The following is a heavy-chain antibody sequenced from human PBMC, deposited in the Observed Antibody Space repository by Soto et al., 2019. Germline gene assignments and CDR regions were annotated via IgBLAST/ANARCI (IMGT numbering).Heavy chain of an antibody. CDR1: VYSFTSYW. V-gene: IGHV5-10-1*01. D-gene: IGHD3-3*01. J-gene: IGHJ4*02. CDR3: ASGITFFGVALFDS. Sequence: LRESLRIPTKGSVYSFTSYWIILVRQMPGKRLEWMGRIDPSDSYTNYSPSLQCHVTISPHKSISTADLQWRSLKASDAAMYFCASGITFFGVALFDSWGQGTLVTVSS. CDR2: IDPSDSYT.